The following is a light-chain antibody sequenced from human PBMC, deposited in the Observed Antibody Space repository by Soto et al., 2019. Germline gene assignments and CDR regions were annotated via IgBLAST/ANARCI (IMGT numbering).Light chain of an antibody. V-gene: IGKV3-15*01. J-gene: IGKJ5*01. CDR2: GAS. CDR3: QQYNNWPPIT. Sequence: ERGLSQSPGTLSLSKGERATLSGRASQSVSRKLAWYQQKPGQAPRLLIHGASTRATGIPARFSGSGSGTEFSLTISSLQSEDFAVYYCQQYNNWPPITFGQGTRLEIK. CDR1: QSVSRK.